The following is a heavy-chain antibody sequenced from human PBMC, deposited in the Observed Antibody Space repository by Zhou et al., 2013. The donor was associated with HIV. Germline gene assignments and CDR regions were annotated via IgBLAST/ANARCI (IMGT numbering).Heavy chain of an antibody. Sequence: QVQLVQSGAEMKKPGSSVKVSCKAFGRTFSSYAINWVRQAPGQGLEWIGGIVPIFATPNYAQKFEGRVTITADESTSTVYMELSSLRSEDTAVYYCARTLAAAGNVWGLLDYWGQGTLVTVSS. CDR1: GRTFSSYA. CDR2: IVPIFATP. CDR3: ARTLAAAGNVWGLLDY. D-gene: IGHD6-13*01. J-gene: IGHJ4*02. V-gene: IGHV1-69*12.